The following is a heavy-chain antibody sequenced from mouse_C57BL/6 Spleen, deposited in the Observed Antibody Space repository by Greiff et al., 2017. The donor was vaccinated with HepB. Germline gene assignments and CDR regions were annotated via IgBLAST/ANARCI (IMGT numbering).Heavy chain of an antibody. CDR3: ARSYYSKGAWFAY. J-gene: IGHJ3*01. D-gene: IGHD2-5*01. CDR1: GYTFTSYW. Sequence: QVQLQQPGAELVMPGASVKLSCKASGYTFTSYWMHWVKQRPGQGLEWIGEIDPSDSYTNYNQKFKGKSTLTVDKSSSTAYMQLSSLTSEDSAVYYCARSYYSKGAWFAYWGQGTLVTVSA. CDR2: IDPSDSYT. V-gene: IGHV1-69*01.